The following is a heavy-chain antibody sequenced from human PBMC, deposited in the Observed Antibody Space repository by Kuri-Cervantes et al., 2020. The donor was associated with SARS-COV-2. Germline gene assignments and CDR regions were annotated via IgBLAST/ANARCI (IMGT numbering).Heavy chain of an antibody. D-gene: IGHD6-19*01. V-gene: IGHV3-74*01. CDR2: INPDGSYT. Sequence: GESLKISCAASGFTFSGHWIHWVRQAPGKGLVWVSRINPDGSYTNNADSVKGRFTLSRDNAKNMLFLQMNSLRAEDTAVYYCAKGSKSIIAVSGTKGFFDYWGQGTLVTVSS. CDR1: GFTFSGHW. CDR3: AKGSKSIIAVSGTKGFFDY. J-gene: IGHJ4*02.